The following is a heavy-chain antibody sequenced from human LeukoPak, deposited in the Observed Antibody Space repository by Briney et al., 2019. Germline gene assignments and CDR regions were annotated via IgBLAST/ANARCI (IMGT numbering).Heavy chain of an antibody. J-gene: IGHJ4*02. V-gene: IGHV3-64*01. D-gene: IGHD3-22*01. CDR2: ISSNGGST. Sequence: QSGGSLRLSCAASGFTFSSYAMHWVRQAPGKGLEYVSPISSNGGSTYYANSVKGRFTISRDNSKNTLYLQMGSLRAEDMAVYYCARGYDSSGYPAAFDYWGQGTLVTVSS. CDR1: GFTFSSYA. CDR3: ARGYDSSGYPAAFDY.